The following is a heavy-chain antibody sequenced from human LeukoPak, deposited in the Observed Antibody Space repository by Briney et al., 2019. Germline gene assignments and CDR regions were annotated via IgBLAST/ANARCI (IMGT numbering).Heavy chain of an antibody. CDR2: INEDGSEK. CDR1: GFTFSTRW. D-gene: IGHD6-13*01. CDR3: ARTMSSSWYGGYYYYYYGMDV. V-gene: IGHV3-7*01. Sequence: GGSLRLSCAASGFTFSTRWMSWVRQAPGKGLEWVANINEDGSEKNYVESLKGRFTISRDNAKNSLYLQMNSLRAEDTALYYCARTMSSSWYGGYYYYYYGMDVWGQGTTVTVSS. J-gene: IGHJ6*02.